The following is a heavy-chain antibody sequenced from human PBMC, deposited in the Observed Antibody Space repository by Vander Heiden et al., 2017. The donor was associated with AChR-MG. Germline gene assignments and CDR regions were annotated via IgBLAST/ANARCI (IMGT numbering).Heavy chain of an antibody. CDR2: IYYSGST. D-gene: IGHD6-19*01. V-gene: IGHV4-39*01. CDR1: GGSISSSSYY. CDR3: ASGRGWYVSYGY. Sequence: QLQLQESGPGLVKPSETLSLTCTVSGGSISSSSYYWGWIRQPPGKGLEWIGSIYYSGSTYYNPSLKSRVTISVDTSKNQFSLKLSSVTAADTAVYYCASGRGWYVSYGYWGQGTLVTVSS. J-gene: IGHJ4*02.